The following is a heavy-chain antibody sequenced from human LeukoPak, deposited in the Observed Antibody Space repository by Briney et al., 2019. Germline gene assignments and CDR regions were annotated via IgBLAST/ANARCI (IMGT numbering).Heavy chain of an antibody. Sequence: GGSLRLSCSASGFTFSTYAMHWVRQAPGKGLEYVSTVISNGGSTHYADSVKGRFTISRDNSKNMLFLQMTSLTADDTAVYYCVRSSAYFDYWGQGTLVTVSS. CDR2: VISNGGST. CDR3: VRSSAYFDY. D-gene: IGHD2-2*01. V-gene: IGHV3-64D*06. J-gene: IGHJ4*02. CDR1: GFTFSTYA.